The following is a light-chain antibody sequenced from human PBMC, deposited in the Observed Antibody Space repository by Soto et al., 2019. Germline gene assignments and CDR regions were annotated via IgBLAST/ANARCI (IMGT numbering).Light chain of an antibody. Sequence: LTQPASGSGSPGQSITISSTGTSRDVGSSNYVSWYRQHPGKAPELMIYEVGNRPSGVSNRFSGSKSGNTASLTISGLQAEDEADYYCSSYTTTSTLYVFGTGTKVTVL. CDR2: EVG. V-gene: IGLV2-14*01. J-gene: IGLJ1*01. CDR1: SRDVGSSNY. CDR3: SSYTTTSTLYV.